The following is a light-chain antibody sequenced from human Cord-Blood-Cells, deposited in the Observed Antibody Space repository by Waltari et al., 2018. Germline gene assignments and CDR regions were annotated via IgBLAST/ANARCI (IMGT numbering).Light chain of an antibody. V-gene: IGLV2-14*01. Sequence: QSALTHPASASGSPGHSITISFTGPRRAVVGSTSVSWYQQPPGKAPKLMIYDVSNRPSGVSNRFSGSKSGNTASLTISGLQAEDEADYYCSSYTSSSTYVFGTGTKVTVL. J-gene: IGLJ1*01. CDR1: RRAVVGSTS. CDR3: SSYTSSSTYV. CDR2: DVS.